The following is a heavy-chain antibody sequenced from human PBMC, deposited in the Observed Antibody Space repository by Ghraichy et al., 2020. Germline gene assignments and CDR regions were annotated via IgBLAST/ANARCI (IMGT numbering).Heavy chain of an antibody. V-gene: IGHV4-59*02. CDR2: IYYSGST. CDR3: ASVTGFSTPGY. J-gene: IGHJ4*02. Sequence: SETLSLTCTVSGGSVSGHYWSWIRQPPGQGLEWIGNIYYSGSTNYNPSLKSRVTISVDTSKNQFSLKLRSVIAADTAVYYCASVTGFSTPGYWGQGTLVTVSS. CDR1: GGSVSGHY. D-gene: IGHD6-13*01.